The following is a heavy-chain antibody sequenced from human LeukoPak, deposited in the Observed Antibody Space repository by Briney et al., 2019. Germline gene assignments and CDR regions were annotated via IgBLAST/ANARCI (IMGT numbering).Heavy chain of an antibody. Sequence: GGSLRLSCATSGFTFSSYTMNWVRQTPGKGLQWVSTISDGSRNTHYADSVKGRFTISRDNSKSTLYLQMNSLRGEDTAVYYCAKGGSPSCYSSSGYWGQGTLVTVSS. CDR2: ISDGSRNT. CDR1: GFTFSSYT. CDR3: AKGGSPSCYSSSGY. V-gene: IGHV3-23*01. J-gene: IGHJ4*02. D-gene: IGHD2-2*01.